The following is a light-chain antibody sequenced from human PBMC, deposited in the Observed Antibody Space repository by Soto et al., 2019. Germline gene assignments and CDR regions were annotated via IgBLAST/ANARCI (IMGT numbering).Light chain of an antibody. CDR2: GAS. Sequence: VVTHSPGTLSLSSVEVGTLSCRASQSVSRNYLAWYQQNPGQTPRLLIYGASSRATGIPDRFSGSGSGTDFTLTISRLEPEDFAVFYCHQYGSSVAFGGGTKVDTK. CDR3: HQYGSSVA. CDR1: QSVSRNY. V-gene: IGKV3-20*01. J-gene: IGKJ4*01.